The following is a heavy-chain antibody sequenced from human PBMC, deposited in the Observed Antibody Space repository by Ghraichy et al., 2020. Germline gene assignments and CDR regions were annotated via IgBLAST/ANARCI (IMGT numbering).Heavy chain of an antibody. V-gene: IGHV1-69*13. J-gene: IGHJ6*02. CDR1: GGTFSSYA. Sequence: SVKVSCKASGGTFSSYAISWVRQAPGQGLEWMGGIIPIFGTANYAQKFQGRVTITADESTSTAYMELSSLRSEDTAVYYCARGLDPYCSGGSCYHYYYYGMDVWGQGTTVTVSS. CDR3: ARGLDPYCSGGSCYHYYYYGMDV. D-gene: IGHD2-15*01. CDR2: IIPIFGTA.